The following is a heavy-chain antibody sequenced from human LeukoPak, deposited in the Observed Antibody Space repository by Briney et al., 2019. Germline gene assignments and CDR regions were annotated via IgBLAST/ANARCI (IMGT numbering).Heavy chain of an antibody. CDR3: ARDRVVVAAPYYYGMDV. D-gene: IGHD2-15*01. J-gene: IGHJ6*04. Sequence: PSENLSLTCTVSGGSISSGGYYWSWIRQHPGKGLEWIGCIYYSGSTYYNPSLKSRVTISVDTSKNQFSLKLSSVTAADTAVYYCARDRVVVAAPYYYGMDVWGKGTTVTVSS. CDR1: GGSISSGGYY. CDR2: IYYSGST. V-gene: IGHV4-31*03.